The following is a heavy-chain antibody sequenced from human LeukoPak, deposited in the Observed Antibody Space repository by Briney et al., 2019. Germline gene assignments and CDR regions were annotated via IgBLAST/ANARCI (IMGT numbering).Heavy chain of an antibody. V-gene: IGHV1-46*01. CDR3: AREWDYYGSGSYGY. Sequence: ASVKISCKASGYTFTSYYMHWVRQAPGQAPGQGLEWMGLINPSGGGTSYAQKFQGRLTMTRDTSTSTVYMELASLRSDDTAVYYCAREWDYYGSGSYGYWGQGTLVTVSS. J-gene: IGHJ4*02. D-gene: IGHD3-10*01. CDR2: INPSGGGT. CDR1: GYTFTSYY.